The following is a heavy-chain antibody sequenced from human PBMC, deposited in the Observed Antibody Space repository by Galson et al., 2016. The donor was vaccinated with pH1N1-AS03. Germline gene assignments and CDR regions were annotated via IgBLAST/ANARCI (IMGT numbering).Heavy chain of an antibody. CDR1: GFTFTTCT. CDR2: ISTSGGST. J-gene: IGHJ5*02. D-gene: IGHD6-19*01. Sequence: SLRLSCAASGFTFTTCTMTWVRQAPGKGLEWVSTISTSGGSTFYADSVKGRFTISRDNSKNTLYLQMNSLRAEDAAVYYCAKDLTAMAGKWFDWFGLWGQGTLVTVTS. CDR3: AKDLTAMAGKWFDWFGL. V-gene: IGHV3-23*01.